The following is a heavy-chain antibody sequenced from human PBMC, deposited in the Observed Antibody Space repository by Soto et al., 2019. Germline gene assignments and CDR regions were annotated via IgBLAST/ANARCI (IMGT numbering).Heavy chain of an antibody. V-gene: IGHV3-21*06. CDR2: ISSTTHYI. CDR3: ARESEDLTSNFDY. J-gene: IGHJ4*02. CDR1: GFTFTRYS. Sequence: PGGSLRLSCAASGFTFTRYSMNWVRQAPGKGLEWVSSISSTTHYIYYADSMRGRSTISRDNAKNAVYLEMNSLRAEDTAVYYCARESEDLTSNFDYWGQGTLVTVSS.